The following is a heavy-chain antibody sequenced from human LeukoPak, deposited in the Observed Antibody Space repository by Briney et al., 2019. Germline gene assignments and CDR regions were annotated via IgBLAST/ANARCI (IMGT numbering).Heavy chain of an antibody. V-gene: IGHV1-2*02. Sequence: WASVKVSCKASGYTFTGYYMHWVRQAPGQGLEWMGWINPNSGGTNYAQKFQGRVTMTRDTSISTAYMELSRLRSDDTAVYYCARDLGQLLSYDNWFDPWGQGTLVTVSS. CDR2: INPNSGGT. D-gene: IGHD2-2*01. CDR1: GYTFTGYY. J-gene: IGHJ5*02. CDR3: ARDLGQLLSYDNWFDP.